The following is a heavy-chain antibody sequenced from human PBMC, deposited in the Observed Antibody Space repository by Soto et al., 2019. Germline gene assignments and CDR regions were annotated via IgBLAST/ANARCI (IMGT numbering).Heavy chain of an antibody. V-gene: IGHV3-23*01. CDR2: ISGSGGST. J-gene: IGHJ3*02. CDR1: GFTFSSDA. D-gene: IGHD2-21*02. CDR3: AKTIAYCGGGCYGHDAFDI. Sequence: EVQLLESGGGLVQPGGSLRLSCAASGFTFSSDAMSWVRQAPGKGLEWVSAISGSGGSTYYADSVKGRFTISRDNSKNTLYLQMNSLRAEDTAVYYCAKTIAYCGGGCYGHDAFDIWGQGTMVTVSS.